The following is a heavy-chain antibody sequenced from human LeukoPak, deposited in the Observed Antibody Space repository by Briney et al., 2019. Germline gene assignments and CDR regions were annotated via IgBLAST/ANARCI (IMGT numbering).Heavy chain of an antibody. Sequence: GESLKISCKGSGYSFTSYWIGWVRQMPGKGLEWMGIIYPGDSDTRYSPSFQGQVTISADKSISTAYLQWSSLKASDTAMYYCASRIYDSSGYYFFGGAFDIWGQGTMVTVSS. V-gene: IGHV5-51*01. D-gene: IGHD3-22*01. CDR2: IYPGDSDT. J-gene: IGHJ3*02. CDR3: ASRIYDSSGYYFFGGAFDI. CDR1: GYSFTSYW.